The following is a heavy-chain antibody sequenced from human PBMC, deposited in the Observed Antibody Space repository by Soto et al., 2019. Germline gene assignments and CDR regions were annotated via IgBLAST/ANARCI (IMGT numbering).Heavy chain of an antibody. CDR2: IKQDGSEK. D-gene: IGHD6-19*01. J-gene: IGHJ4*02. V-gene: IGHV3-7*01. Sequence: EVQLVESGGGLVQPGGSLRLSCAASGFTFSSYWMSWVRQAPGKGLEWVANIKQDGSEKYYVDSVKGRFTISRDNAKNSLYLQMNSLRAEDTAVYYGARRYSSGWYGYFDYWGQGTLVTVSS. CDR1: GFTFSSYW. CDR3: ARRYSSGWYGYFDY.